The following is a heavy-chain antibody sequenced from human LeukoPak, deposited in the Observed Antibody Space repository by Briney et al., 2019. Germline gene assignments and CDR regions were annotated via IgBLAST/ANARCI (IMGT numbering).Heavy chain of an antibody. CDR3: ARELHAFDY. Sequence: GRSLRLSCAASGFTFSSYAMHWVRQAPGKGPEWVAVISYDGSNKYYADSVKGRFTISRDNSKNTLYLQMNSLRAEDTAVYYCARELHAFDYWGQGTLVTVSS. J-gene: IGHJ4*02. D-gene: IGHD2-15*01. V-gene: IGHV3-30*01. CDR1: GFTFSSYA. CDR2: ISYDGSNK.